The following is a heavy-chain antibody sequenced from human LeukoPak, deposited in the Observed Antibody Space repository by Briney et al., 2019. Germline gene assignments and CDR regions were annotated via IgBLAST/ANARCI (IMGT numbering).Heavy chain of an antibody. V-gene: IGHV1-18*01. D-gene: IGHD3-22*01. CDR1: GGTFSSYA. CDR2: ISAYNGNT. J-gene: IGHJ4*02. CDR3: ASQDRRIITGSSGYYFGNH. Sequence: ASVKVSCKASGGTFSSYAISWVRQAPGQGLEWMGWISAYNGNTNYAQKLQGRVTMTTDTSTSTAYMELRSLRSDDTAVYYCASQDRRIITGSSGYYFGNHWGQGTLVTVSS.